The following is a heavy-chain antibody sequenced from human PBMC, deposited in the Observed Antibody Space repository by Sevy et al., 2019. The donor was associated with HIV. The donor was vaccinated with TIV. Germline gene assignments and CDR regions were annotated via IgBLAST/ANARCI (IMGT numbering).Heavy chain of an antibody. CDR1: GFTFSSYG. D-gene: IGHD4-17*01. CDR2: ISYDGSNK. Sequence: GGSLRLSCAASGFTFSSYGMHWVHQAPGKGLEWVAVISYDGSNKYYADSVKGRFTISRDNSKNTLYLQMNSLRAEDTAVYYCANLLTTVVTRGDYFDYWGQGTLVTVSS. J-gene: IGHJ4*02. V-gene: IGHV3-30*18. CDR3: ANLLTTVVTRGDYFDY.